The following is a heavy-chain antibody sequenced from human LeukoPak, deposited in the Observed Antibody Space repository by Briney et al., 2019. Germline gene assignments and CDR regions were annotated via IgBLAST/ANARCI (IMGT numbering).Heavy chain of an antibody. Sequence: ASVKVSCKASGYTFTSYAINWVRQAPGQGLEWMGGIIPIFGTSNYAQKFQGRVTITADESTSTAYMELSSLRSEDTAVYYCARDRRQQLENWFDPWGQGTLVTVSS. CDR1: GYTFTSYA. J-gene: IGHJ5*02. V-gene: IGHV1-69*13. CDR3: ARDRRQQLENWFDP. D-gene: IGHD6-13*01. CDR2: IIPIFGTS.